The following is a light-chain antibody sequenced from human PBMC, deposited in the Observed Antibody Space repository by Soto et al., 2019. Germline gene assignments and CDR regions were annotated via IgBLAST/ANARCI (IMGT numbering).Light chain of an antibody. CDR2: DAS. Sequence: EIVMTQSPATLSVSPGERATLSCRASQSVSSNLAWFQQKPGQAPSLLIYDASTRATGIPARFSGSGSGTEFTLTISSLQSEDFATYYCQQYNNWPIYTFGQETQLEI. J-gene: IGKJ2*01. V-gene: IGKV3-15*01. CDR3: QQYNNWPIYT. CDR1: QSVSSN.